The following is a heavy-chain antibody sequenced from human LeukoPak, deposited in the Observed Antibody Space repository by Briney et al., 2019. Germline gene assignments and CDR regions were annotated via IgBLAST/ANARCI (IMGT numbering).Heavy chain of an antibody. CDR2: IKQDGSEK. J-gene: IGHJ4*02. Sequence: PGGSLRLSCAASGFTFSSYWMSWVRQAPGKGLEWVANIKQDGSEKYYVDSVKGRFTISRDSAKNSLYLQMNSLRAEDTAVYYCAKDRRELLPRGIDYWGQGTLVTVSS. CDR3: AKDRRELLPRGIDY. CDR1: GFTFSSYW. D-gene: IGHD1-26*01. V-gene: IGHV3-7*03.